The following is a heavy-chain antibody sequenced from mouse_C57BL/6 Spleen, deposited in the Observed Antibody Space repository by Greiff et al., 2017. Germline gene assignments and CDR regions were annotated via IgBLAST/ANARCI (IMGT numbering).Heavy chain of an antibody. J-gene: IGHJ4*01. D-gene: IGHD1-1*01. V-gene: IGHV5-17*01. CDR1: GFTFSDYG. CDR3: ARPDYYGSRYYAMDY. CDR2: ISSGSSTI. Sequence: EVKLVESGGGLVKPGGSLKLSCAASGFTFSDYGMHWVRQAPEKGLEWVAYISSGSSTIYYADTVKGRFTISRDNAKNTLFLQMTSLRSEDTAMYYCARPDYYGSRYYAMDYWGQGTSVTVSS.